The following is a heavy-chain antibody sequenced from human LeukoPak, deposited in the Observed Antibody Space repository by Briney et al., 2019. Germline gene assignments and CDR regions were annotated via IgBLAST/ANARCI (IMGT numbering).Heavy chain of an antibody. J-gene: IGHJ4*02. CDR3: ASNYYGSGNLGY. CDR2: ISSSSSYK. D-gene: IGHD3-10*01. V-gene: IGHV3-21*01. Sequence: GGSLRLSCAASGFTFSTYSMNWVRQAPGKGLEWVSSISSSSSYKYYADSVTGRFTISRDNAKNSLYLQMNSLRAEDTAVYYCASNYYGSGNLGYWGQGTLVTVSS. CDR1: GFTFSTYS.